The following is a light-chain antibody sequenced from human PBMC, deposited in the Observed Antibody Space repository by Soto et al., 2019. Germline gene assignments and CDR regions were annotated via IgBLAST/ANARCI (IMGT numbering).Light chain of an antibody. Sequence: IMMTQTPLSSPVTLGQSASISCRSSQSLVHGDGNTYLNWIQQRPGQSPRLLIYMVSKRFSGVPDRFSGSGAGTDFTLKICRVEAEDVGVYYCMQSTQDPHTFGQGTKLEIK. CDR3: MQSTQDPHT. J-gene: IGKJ2*01. CDR2: MVS. CDR1: QSLVHGDGNTY. V-gene: IGKV2-24*01.